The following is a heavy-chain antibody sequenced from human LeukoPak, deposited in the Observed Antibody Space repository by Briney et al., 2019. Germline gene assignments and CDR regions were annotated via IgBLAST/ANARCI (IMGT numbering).Heavy chain of an antibody. V-gene: IGHV3-7*01. Sequence: SSSSYYWGWIRQPPGKRLEWVANIKHDGSETYSVDSVKGRFTISRDNAQNAMNLQMNRLRAEDSAVYCCVRWGMTTGLDRWGQGILVSVAS. CDR1: SSSSYY. J-gene: IGHJ5*02. CDR3: VRWGMTTGLDR. D-gene: IGHD2-8*02. CDR2: IKHDGSET.